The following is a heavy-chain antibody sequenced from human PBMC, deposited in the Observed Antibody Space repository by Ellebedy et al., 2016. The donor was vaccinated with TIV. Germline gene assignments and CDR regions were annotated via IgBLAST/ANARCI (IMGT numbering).Heavy chain of an antibody. Sequence: GESLKISCAASGFTFSSYWMHWVRQAPGKGLVWVSRINSDGSSTSYADSVKGRFTISRDNAKNTLYLQMNRRRAEYTAVYYCARADWLSILDAFDIWGQGTMVTVSS. CDR1: GFTFSSYW. J-gene: IGHJ3*02. V-gene: IGHV3-74*01. D-gene: IGHD3-9*01. CDR2: INSDGSST. CDR3: ARADWLSILDAFDI.